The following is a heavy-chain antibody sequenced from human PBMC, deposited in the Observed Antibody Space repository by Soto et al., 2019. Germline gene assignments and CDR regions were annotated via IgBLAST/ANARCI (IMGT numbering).Heavy chain of an antibody. V-gene: IGHV5-10-1*01. CDR3: ARLYDSSGYSNFDY. CDR1: GYSFTSYW. Sequence: PGESRKISFKGSGYSFTSYWISWVRQIPVKGLEWMGRIDPSDSYTNYSPSFQGHVTISADKSISTAYLQWSSLKASDTAMYYCARLYDSSGYSNFDYWGQGTLVTVSS. J-gene: IGHJ4*02. D-gene: IGHD3-22*01. CDR2: IDPSDSYT.